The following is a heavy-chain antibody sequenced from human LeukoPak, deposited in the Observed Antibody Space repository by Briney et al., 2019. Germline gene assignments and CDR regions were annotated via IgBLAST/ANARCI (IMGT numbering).Heavy chain of an antibody. Sequence: SGGSLRLSCAASGFTFSSYAMSWVRQAPGKGLEWVSAISGSGGSTYYADSVKGRFTISRDNSKNTLYLQMNSLRAEDTAVYYCAKVVYCGGDCYSAAFDIWGQGTMVTFSS. V-gene: IGHV3-23*01. CDR3: AKVVYCGGDCYSAAFDI. CDR1: GFTFSSYA. D-gene: IGHD2-21*01. J-gene: IGHJ3*02. CDR2: ISGSGGST.